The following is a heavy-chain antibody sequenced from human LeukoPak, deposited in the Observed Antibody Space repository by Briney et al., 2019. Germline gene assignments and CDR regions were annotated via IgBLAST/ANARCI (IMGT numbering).Heavy chain of an antibody. V-gene: IGHV1-69*13. CDR2: IIPIFGTA. CDR1: GGTFSSYA. CDR3: ARDLGSWFDP. Sequence: SVKVSCKASGGTFSSYAISWVRQAPGQGLEWVGGIIPIFGTANYAQKFQGRVTITADESTSTAYMELSSLRSEDTAVYCCARDLGSWFDPWGQGTLVTVSS. D-gene: IGHD1-14*01. J-gene: IGHJ5*02.